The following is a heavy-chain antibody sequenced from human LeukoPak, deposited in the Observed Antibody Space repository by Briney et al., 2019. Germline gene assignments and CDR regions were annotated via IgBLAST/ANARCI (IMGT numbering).Heavy chain of an antibody. CDR2: IYYSGST. V-gene: IGHV4-59*01. D-gene: IGHD2-15*01. CDR3: ARFTLNYYYYYMDV. CDR1: GGSISSYY. J-gene: IGHJ6*03. Sequence: SETLSLTCTVSGGSISSYYGSWIRQPPGKGLEWIGYIYYSGSTNYNPSLKSRVTISVDTSKNQFSLKLSSVTAADTAVYYCARFTLNYYYYYMDVWGKGTTVTVSS.